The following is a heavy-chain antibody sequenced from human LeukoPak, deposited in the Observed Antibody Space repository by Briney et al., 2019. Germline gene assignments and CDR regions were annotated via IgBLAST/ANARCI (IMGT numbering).Heavy chain of an antibody. CDR2: ISSSGSTI. J-gene: IGHJ4*02. CDR1: GFTFSDYY. V-gene: IGHV3-11*01. D-gene: IGHD3-3*01. Sequence: GGSLRLSCAASGFTFSDYYMSWIREAPGKGRGWGSYISSSGSTIYYADSVKGRFTISRENAKKSLYLQMNSLRAEETGVYYCARIFRDYPDYWGQGTLVTVSS. CDR3: ARIFRDYPDY.